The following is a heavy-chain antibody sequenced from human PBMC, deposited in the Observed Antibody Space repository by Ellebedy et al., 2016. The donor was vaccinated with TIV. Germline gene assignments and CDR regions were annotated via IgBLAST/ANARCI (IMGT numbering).Heavy chain of an antibody. CDR3: ASPLRGYSSSHTPGYYGMDV. D-gene: IGHD6-6*01. CDR2: INPNSGGT. V-gene: IGHV1-2*04. J-gene: IGHJ6*02. Sequence: AASVKVSCKASGYTFTGYYMHWVRQAPGQGLEWMGWINPNSGGTNYAQKFQGWVTMTRDTSISTAYMELSRLRSDDTAVYYCASPLRGYSSSHTPGYYGMDVWGQGTTVTVSS. CDR1: GYTFTGYY.